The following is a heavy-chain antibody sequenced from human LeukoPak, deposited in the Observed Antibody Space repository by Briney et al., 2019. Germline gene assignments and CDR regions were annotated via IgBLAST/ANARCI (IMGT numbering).Heavy chain of an antibody. CDR2: IIPIFGIA. D-gene: IGHD6-19*01. V-gene: IGHV1-69*04. J-gene: IGHJ4*02. CDR3: ARRKQWLDPYFDY. Sequence: SVKVSCKASGGTFSSYAISWVRQAPRQGLEWMGRIIPIFGIANYAQKFQGRVTITADKSTSTAYMELSSLRSEDTAVYYCARRKQWLDPYFDYWGQGTLVTVSS. CDR1: GGTFSSYA.